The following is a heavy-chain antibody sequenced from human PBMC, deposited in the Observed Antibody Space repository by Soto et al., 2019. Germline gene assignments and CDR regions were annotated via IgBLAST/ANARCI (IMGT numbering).Heavy chain of an antibody. CDR2: IIPIFGTA. D-gene: IGHD2-2*01. CDR3: ASEDIVVVPAAMHYYYGMDV. Sequence: QVQLVQSGAEVKKPGSSVKVSCKASRGTFSSYAISWVRQAPGQGLEWMGGIIPIFGTANYAQKFQGRVTITADESTSTAYMELSSLRSEDTAVYYCASEDIVVVPAAMHYYYGMDVWGQGTTVTVSS. V-gene: IGHV1-69*01. J-gene: IGHJ6*02. CDR1: RGTFSSYA.